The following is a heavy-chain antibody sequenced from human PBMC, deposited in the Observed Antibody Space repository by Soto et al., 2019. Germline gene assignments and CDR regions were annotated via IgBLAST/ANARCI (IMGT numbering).Heavy chain of an antibody. V-gene: IGHV1-2*02. Sequence: ASVKVSCKASGYSFINYYTHWVRRAPGQGFEWMGRISPKSGVTDYAQKCQGRVSLAWDTSLNTAYMELSSLMSEDTAVYYCARPPGYISDWYYFDLWGQGTQVTVSS. CDR1: GYSFINYY. D-gene: IGHD3-9*01. CDR2: ISPKSGVT. J-gene: IGHJ4*02. CDR3: ARPPGYISDWYYFDL.